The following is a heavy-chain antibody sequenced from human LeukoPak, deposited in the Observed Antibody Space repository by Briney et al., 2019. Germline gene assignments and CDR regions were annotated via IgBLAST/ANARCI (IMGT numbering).Heavy chain of an antibody. V-gene: IGHV5-51*01. D-gene: IGHD6-6*01. Sequence: GESLKISCKGFGYTFTNHWIGWVRQMPGKGLEWMGIIYPGDSDTRYSPSFQGQVTISADKSINTAYLQWSSLKASDTAMYYCARSIAARLDLFDYWGQGTLVTVSS. CDR3: ARSIAARLDLFDY. CDR1: GYTFTNHW. CDR2: IYPGDSDT. J-gene: IGHJ4*02.